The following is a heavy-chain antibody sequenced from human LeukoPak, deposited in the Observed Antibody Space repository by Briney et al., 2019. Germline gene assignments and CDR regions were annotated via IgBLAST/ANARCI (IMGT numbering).Heavy chain of an antibody. CDR3: ASKRVGAINLDY. CDR1: GGSISSSNW. D-gene: IGHD1-26*01. V-gene: IGHV4-4*02. Sequence: HSETLSLTCAVSGGSISSSNWWSWVRQPPGKGLEWIGEIYHSGSTNYNPSLKSRVTISVDKSKNQFSLKLSSVTAADTAVYYCASKRVGAINLDYWGQGTLVTVSS. CDR2: IYHSGST. J-gene: IGHJ4*02.